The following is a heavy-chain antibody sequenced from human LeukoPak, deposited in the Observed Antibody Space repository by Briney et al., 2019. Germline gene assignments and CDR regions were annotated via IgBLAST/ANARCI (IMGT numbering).Heavy chain of an antibody. V-gene: IGHV4-59*01. CDR2: IYCSGST. CDR3: ARGNRYDSSGYYGY. Sequence: SETLSLTCTVSGGSISSYYWNWVRQPPGKGLEWIGSIYCSGSTNYNPSLKSRVTISVDTSKNQFSLKLSSVTAADTALYYCARGNRYDSSGYYGYWGQGTLVTVSS. CDR1: GGSISSYY. J-gene: IGHJ4*02. D-gene: IGHD3-22*01.